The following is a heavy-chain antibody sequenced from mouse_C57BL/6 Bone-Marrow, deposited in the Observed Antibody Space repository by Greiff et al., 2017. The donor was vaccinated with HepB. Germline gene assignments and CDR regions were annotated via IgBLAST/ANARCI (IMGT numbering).Heavy chain of an antibody. CDR1: GFTFSDYY. Sequence: EVHLVESEGGLVQPGSSMKLSCTASGFTFSDYYMAWVRQVPEKGLEWVANINYDGSSTYYLDSLKSRFIISRDNAKNILYLQMSSLKSEDTATYYCARALYYYGSSPLYAMDYWGQGTSVTVSS. J-gene: IGHJ4*01. D-gene: IGHD1-1*01. CDR3: ARALYYYGSSPLYAMDY. CDR2: INYDGSST. V-gene: IGHV5-16*01.